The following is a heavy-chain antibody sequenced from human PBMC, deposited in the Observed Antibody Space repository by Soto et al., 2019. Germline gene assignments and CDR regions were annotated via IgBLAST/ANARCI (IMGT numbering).Heavy chain of an antibody. D-gene: IGHD2-15*01. CDR2: ISSSGYI. J-gene: IGHJ6*02. V-gene: IGHV3-21*01. CDR3: ARDCSGGSCYPVMDV. Sequence: EVQLVESGGGLVKPGGSLRLSCAASGFNFNSYTINWVRQAPGKRLEWLSSISSSGYIFSTDSVRGRFTISRDNAKNSVYLQINSLRAEDTAVYCCARDCSGGSCYPVMDVWGQGTTVTVSS. CDR1: GFNFNSYT.